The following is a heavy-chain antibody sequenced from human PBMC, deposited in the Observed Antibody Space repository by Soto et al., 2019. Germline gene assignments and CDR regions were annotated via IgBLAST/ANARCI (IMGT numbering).Heavy chain of an antibody. V-gene: IGHV4-39*01. CDR1: GSSINSSGYY. D-gene: IGHD3-3*02. CDR3: ARLPSRHLVDY. J-gene: IGHJ4*02. Sequence: SETLSLTCTVSGSSINSSGYYWGWVRQPPGKGLEWIGSMFYGVSTYYNPSLKSRVTVSVDTSKNQFSLNLRSVTAADTAVYYCARLPSRHLVDYWGQGTLVTVSS. CDR2: MFYGVST.